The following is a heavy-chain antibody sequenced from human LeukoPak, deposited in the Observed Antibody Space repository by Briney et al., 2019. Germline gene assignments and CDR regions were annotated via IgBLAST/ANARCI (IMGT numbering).Heavy chain of an antibody. CDR3: AKERYDGSGAAYDN. J-gene: IGHJ4*02. V-gene: IGHV3-9*01. CDR2: VSRKSDYR. Sequence: GGSLRLSCAASGFTFDDAVMHWVRQAPGKGLEWVSGVSRKSDYRAYADSVKGRFTISRDNARNSLYLQMNSLRAEDTALYYGAKERYDGSGAAYDNWGQGTLVTVSS. CDR1: GFTFDDAV. D-gene: IGHD3-10*01.